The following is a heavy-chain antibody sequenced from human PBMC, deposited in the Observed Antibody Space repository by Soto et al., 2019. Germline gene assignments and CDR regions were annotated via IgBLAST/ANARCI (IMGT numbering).Heavy chain of an antibody. Sequence: PSETLSLTCTVSGGSISSGGYYWSWIRQHPGKGLEWIGYIYYSGSTYYNPSLKSRVTIPVDTSKNQFSLKLSSVTAADTAVYYCARVSDIAAAGAYNWFDPWGQGTLVTVSS. D-gene: IGHD6-25*01. V-gene: IGHV4-31*03. J-gene: IGHJ5*02. CDR1: GGSISSGGYY. CDR3: ARVSDIAAAGAYNWFDP. CDR2: IYYSGST.